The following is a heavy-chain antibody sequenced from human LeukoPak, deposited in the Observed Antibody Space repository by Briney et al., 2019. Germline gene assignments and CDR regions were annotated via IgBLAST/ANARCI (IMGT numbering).Heavy chain of an antibody. D-gene: IGHD6-19*01. CDR1: GYSFTSYW. Sequence: GAALKISRKGCGYSFTSYWIGWVRQMPGKGLEMRGINYPGDSDTRYSPSFQGQFTISANKSIRPAYLQWRRLKASETAMYYCARWGGQWREYYYSYLDVWGKGTTVTVSS. CDR3: ARWGGQWREYYYSYLDV. CDR2: NYPGDSDT. V-gene: IGHV5-51*01. J-gene: IGHJ6*03.